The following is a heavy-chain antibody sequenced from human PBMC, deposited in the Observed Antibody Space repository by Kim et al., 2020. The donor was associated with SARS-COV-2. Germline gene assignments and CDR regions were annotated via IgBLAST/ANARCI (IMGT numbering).Heavy chain of an antibody. CDR1: GGSISSGGYY. J-gene: IGHJ5*02. D-gene: IGHD3-10*01. Sequence: SETLSLTCTVSGGSISSGGYYWSWIRQHPGKGLEWIGYIYYSGSTYYNPSLKSRVTISVDTSKNQFSLKLSSVTAADTAVYYCASATTITMVRGVTKTNWFDPWGQGTLVTVSS. V-gene: IGHV4-31*03. CDR2: IYYSGST. CDR3: ASATTITMVRGVTKTNWFDP.